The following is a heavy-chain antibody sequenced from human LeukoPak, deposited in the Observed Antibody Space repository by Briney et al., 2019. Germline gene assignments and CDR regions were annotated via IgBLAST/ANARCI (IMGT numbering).Heavy chain of an antibody. D-gene: IGHD2-2*01. CDR2: MNPNSGNT. CDR1: GYTFTSYD. J-gene: IGHJ4*02. CDR3: ARDFPRSTSCLGY. Sequence: ASVQVSCKASGYTFTSYDINWVRQAAGQGLEWMGWMNPNSGNTGYAQKFQGRVTMTRNTSIRTAYMELSSLRSEDTAVYYCARDFPRSTSCLGYWGQGTLVTVSS. V-gene: IGHV1-8*01.